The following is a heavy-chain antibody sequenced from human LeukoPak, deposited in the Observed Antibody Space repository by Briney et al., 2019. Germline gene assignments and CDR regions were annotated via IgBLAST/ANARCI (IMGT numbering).Heavy chain of an antibody. J-gene: IGHJ3*02. CDR3: ARDEVTGRITMIVVVEGGAFDI. D-gene: IGHD3-22*01. V-gene: IGHV4-39*07. CDR1: GGSISSSSYY. Sequence: SETLSLTCTVSGGSISSSSYYWGWIRQPPGKGLEWIGSIYHSGSTSYNPSLKSRVTISLDTSKNQFSLKLSSVTAADTAVYYCARDEVTGRITMIVVVEGGAFDIWGPGTMVTVSS. CDR2: IYHSGST.